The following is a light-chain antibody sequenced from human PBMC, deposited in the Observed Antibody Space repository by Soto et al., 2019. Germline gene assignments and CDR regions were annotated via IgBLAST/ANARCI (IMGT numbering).Light chain of an antibody. CDR1: SSDVGGYHY. CDR2: DVS. V-gene: IGLV2-14*03. Sequence: QSALTQPASVSGSPGQSITISCTGTSSDVGGYHYVSWYQQHPGKAPKLMIYDVSNRPSGVSNRFSGSKSGNTASLTISGRQAEDEADYYCSSYRSSSVVFGGGTKVTVL. J-gene: IGLJ2*01. CDR3: SSYRSSSVV.